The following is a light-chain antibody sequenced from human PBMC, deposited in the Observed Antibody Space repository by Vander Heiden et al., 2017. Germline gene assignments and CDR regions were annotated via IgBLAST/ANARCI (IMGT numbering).Light chain of an antibody. CDR1: TSNIGNNY. CDR3: GSWDSSLTAVL. V-gene: IGLV1-51*01. CDR2: DNN. J-gene: IGLJ2*01. Sequence: SVLMQPPSVSATPGQKGTISCSGSTSNIGNNYVCWYQQLPGTTPKLLIYDNNNRPSGIPGRCSASKSGTSATLVITGLQTGDAADYYCGSWDSSLTAVLFGEGTKLTVL.